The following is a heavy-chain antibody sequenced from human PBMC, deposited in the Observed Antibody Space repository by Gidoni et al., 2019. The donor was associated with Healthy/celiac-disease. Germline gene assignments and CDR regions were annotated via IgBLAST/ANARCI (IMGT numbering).Heavy chain of an antibody. Sequence: QVQLVESGGGVVQPGRSLRLSCAACGFTFSSYGMHWVRQAPGKGLEWVAVIWYDGSNKYYADSVKGRFTISRDNSKNTLYLQMNSLRAEDTAVYYCARENDYGGNCFDYWGQGTLVTVSS. V-gene: IGHV3-33*01. J-gene: IGHJ4*02. CDR3: ARENDYGGNCFDY. CDR2: IWYDGSNK. D-gene: IGHD4-17*01. CDR1: GFTFSSYG.